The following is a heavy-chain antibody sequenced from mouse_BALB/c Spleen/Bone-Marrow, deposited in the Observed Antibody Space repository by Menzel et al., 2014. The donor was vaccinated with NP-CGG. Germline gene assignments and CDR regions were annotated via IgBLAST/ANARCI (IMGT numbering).Heavy chain of an antibody. Sequence: QAQLQQSGPGLVAPSQSLSITCTVSGFSLTTYGVHWVRQPPGKGLEWLGVIWAGGSTNYNSALMSRLSISKDNSKSQVVLKMNSLQTDDAAMYYWARYAMDYWGQGTSVTVAS. CDR3: ARYAMDY. CDR2: IWAGGST. J-gene: IGHJ4*01. CDR1: GFSLTTYG. V-gene: IGHV2-9*02.